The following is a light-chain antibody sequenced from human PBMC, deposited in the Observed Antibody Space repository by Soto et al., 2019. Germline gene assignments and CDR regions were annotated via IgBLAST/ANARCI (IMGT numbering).Light chain of an antibody. Sequence: ETVLTQSPGTVSLSPGERATLSCTTSQSVRSNYLAWYQQKPGQAPRLLIYGVFSRATGIPDRFSGSGSATAFTLTISGLETEDPPVYYWAHYHGSPRNIGQGTKLEI. V-gene: IGKV3-20*01. J-gene: IGKJ2*01. CDR2: GVF. CDR1: QSVRSNY. CDR3: AHYHGSPRN.